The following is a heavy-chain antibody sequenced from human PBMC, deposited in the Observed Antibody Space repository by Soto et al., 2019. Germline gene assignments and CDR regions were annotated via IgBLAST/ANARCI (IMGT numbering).Heavy chain of an antibody. CDR1: GYSFTSYW. V-gene: IGHV5-51*01. D-gene: IGHD3-10*01. J-gene: IGHJ6*02. CDR3: AGGGVRGVITRTRDYYGMDV. CDR2: IYPDDSET. Sequence: PGESLKISCKGSGYSFTSYWISWVRQMPGKGLEWIGIIYPDDSETRYSPSFQGQVTISVDKSISTAYLQWNSLKASDTAMYYCAGGGVRGVITRTRDYYGMDVWGQGTTVTVSS.